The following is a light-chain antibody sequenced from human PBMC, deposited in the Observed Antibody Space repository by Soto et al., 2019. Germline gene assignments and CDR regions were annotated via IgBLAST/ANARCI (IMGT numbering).Light chain of an antibody. CDR2: GAS. J-gene: IGKJ1*01. CDR3: QQYNFWPRT. Sequence: EKVMTQSTATLSMSPGERATLSCRASQSISSNLAWYQQKPGQVPRLLIYGASTRATGIPARFTGSGSGTEFTLTISSLQSEDFAVYYCQQYNFWPRTFGQGTKVEIK. CDR1: QSISSN. V-gene: IGKV3-15*01.